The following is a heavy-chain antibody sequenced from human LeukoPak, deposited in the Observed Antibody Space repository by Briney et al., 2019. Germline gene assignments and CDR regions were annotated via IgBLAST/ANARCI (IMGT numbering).Heavy chain of an antibody. CDR2: IYTSGST. D-gene: IGHD4-17*01. J-gene: IGHJ6*03. CDR1: GGSISSGSYY. V-gene: IGHV4-61*02. CDR3: ARRCWNTYGDYTPKRSYYYYYMDV. Sequence: SETLSLTCTVSGGSISSGSYYWSWIRQPAGKGLEWIGRIYTSGSTNYNPSLKSRVTISVDTSKNQFSLKLSSVTAADTAVYYCARRCWNTYGDYTPKRSYYYYYMDVWGKGTTVTISS.